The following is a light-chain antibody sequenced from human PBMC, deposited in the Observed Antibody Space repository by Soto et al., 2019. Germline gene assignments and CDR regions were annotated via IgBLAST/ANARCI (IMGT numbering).Light chain of an antibody. V-gene: IGKV1-9*01. CDR1: QGINSY. CDR3: HQLKSFPLT. Sequence: DIQLTQSPSFLSASVGDRVTITCRASQGINSYVAWYQQKSGKAPKLLIYAASTLQSGVPSRFSGSGSGTEFTLIISSLQPEDFAIYHCHQLKSFPLTFGGGTKVEIK. CDR2: AAS. J-gene: IGKJ4*01.